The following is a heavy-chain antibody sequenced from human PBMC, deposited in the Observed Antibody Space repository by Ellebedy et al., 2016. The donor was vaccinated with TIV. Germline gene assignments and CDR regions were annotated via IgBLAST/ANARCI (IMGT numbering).Heavy chain of an antibody. J-gene: IGHJ4*02. CDR1: GGTFSSYA. CDR3: ARDGGSYSDFDY. CDR2: INPNSGGT. D-gene: IGHD1-26*01. Sequence: AASVKVSCKASGGTFSSYATCWVRQAPGQGPEWMGWINPNSGGTNYAQKFQGWVTMTRDTSISTAYMELSRLRSDDTAVYYWARDGGSYSDFDYWGQGTLVTVSS. V-gene: IGHV1-2*04.